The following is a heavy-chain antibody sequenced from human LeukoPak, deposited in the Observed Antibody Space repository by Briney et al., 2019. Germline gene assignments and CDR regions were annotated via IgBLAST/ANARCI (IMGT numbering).Heavy chain of an antibody. V-gene: IGHV1-69*06. D-gene: IGHD2-8*01. CDR2: IIPIFGTA. J-gene: IGHJ4*02. Sequence: VASVKVSCKASGGTFSSYAISWVRQAPGQGLEWMGGIIPIFGTANYAQKFQGRVTITADKSTSTAYMELSSLRSEDTAVYYCARTRPVWRVLMVYARPYYFDYWGQGTLVTVSS. CDR1: GGTFSSYA. CDR3: ARTRPVWRVLMVYARPYYFDY.